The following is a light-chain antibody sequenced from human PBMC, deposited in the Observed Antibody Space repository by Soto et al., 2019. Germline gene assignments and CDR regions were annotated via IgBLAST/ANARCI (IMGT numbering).Light chain of an antibody. CDR2: NVS. V-gene: IGKV3-15*01. CDR3: QQYNTLNT. Sequence: EIAMTQSPATLAVSPGQRATLSFRASQNVNSNLAWYQQKPGHAPSLLMYNVSTRATGFPARFNGRGSGTECTLTIRSLQSEDSAIYYCQQYNTLNTFGQGTKLEIQ. CDR1: QNVNSN. J-gene: IGKJ2*01.